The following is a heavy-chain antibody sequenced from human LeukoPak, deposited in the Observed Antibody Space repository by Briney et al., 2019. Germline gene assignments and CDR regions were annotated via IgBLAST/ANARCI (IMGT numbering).Heavy chain of an antibody. J-gene: IGHJ4*02. CDR3: AKGVSSGGTKYYFDY. D-gene: IGHD2-15*01. V-gene: IGHV3-23*01. CDR1: GFSFTIYA. CDR2: ISGSGGST. Sequence: PGGSLRLSCAASGFSFTIYAMSWVRQAPGKGLEWVSAISGSGGSTYYADSVKGRFTISRDNSKNTLYLQMNSLRAEDTAVYYCAKGVSSGGTKYYFDYWGQGTLVTVSS.